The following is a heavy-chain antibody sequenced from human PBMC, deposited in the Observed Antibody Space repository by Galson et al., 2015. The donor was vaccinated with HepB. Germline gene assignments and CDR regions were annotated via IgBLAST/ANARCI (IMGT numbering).Heavy chain of an antibody. CDR2: IYSSGTT. CDR3: ARDDGGNYEDY. V-gene: IGHV3-53*04. D-gene: IGHD4-23*01. J-gene: IGHJ4*02. CDR1: GFTVSSNY. Sequence: SLRLSCAASGFTVSSNYMSWVRQAPGKGLEWVSVIYSSGTTCYTDSVKGRFTISRHDSKNTLYLQMSSLRAEDTAVYYCARDDGGNYEDYWGQGTLVTVSS.